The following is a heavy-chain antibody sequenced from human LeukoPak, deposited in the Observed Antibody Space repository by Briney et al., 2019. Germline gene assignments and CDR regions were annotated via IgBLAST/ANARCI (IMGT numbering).Heavy chain of an antibody. D-gene: IGHD2-15*01. CDR3: ARGPWIGYCSGGSCYWFDY. J-gene: IGHJ4*02. CDR1: GYTLTSYD. CDR2: MNPNSGNT. Sequence: GASVKVSCKASGYTLTSYDINWVRQATGQGLEWMGWMNPNSGNTGYAQKFQGRVTMTRNTSISTAYMELSSLRSEDTAVYYCARGPWIGYCSGGSCYWFDYWGQGTLVTVSS. V-gene: IGHV1-8*01.